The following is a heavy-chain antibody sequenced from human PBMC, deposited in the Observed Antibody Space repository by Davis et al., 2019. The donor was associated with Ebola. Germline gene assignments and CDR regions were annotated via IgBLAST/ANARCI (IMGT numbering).Heavy chain of an antibody. Sequence: GGSLRLSCAASGFTFSSYWMSWVRQAPGKGLEWVSYISSSGSTIYYADSVKGRFTISRDNAKNSLYLQMNSLRAEDTAVYYCARVRSYYGDSDYWGQGTLVTVSS. D-gene: IGHD4-17*01. CDR2: ISSSGSTI. CDR3: ARVRSYYGDSDY. J-gene: IGHJ4*02. CDR1: GFTFSSYW. V-gene: IGHV3-48*04.